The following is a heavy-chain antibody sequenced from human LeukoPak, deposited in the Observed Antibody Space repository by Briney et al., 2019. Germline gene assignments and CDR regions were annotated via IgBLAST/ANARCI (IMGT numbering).Heavy chain of an antibody. V-gene: IGHV3-23*01. J-gene: IGHJ3*02. CDR2: ISGSVGST. D-gene: IGHD2-15*01. CDR3: AKDPGYCSGGSCYTYSPDAFDI. Sequence: GGSLRLSCAASGFTFSRSAMSWVRQAPGKGLEWVSAISGSVGSTYYADSVKGRFTISRDNSKHTLSLQMNSLRAEDTAIYYCAKDPGYCSGGSCYTYSPDAFDIWGQGTMVTVSS. CDR1: GFTFSRSA.